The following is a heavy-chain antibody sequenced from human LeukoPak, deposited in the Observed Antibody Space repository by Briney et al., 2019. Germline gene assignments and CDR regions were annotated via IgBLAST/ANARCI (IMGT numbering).Heavy chain of an antibody. D-gene: IGHD5-12*01. J-gene: IGHJ6*03. Sequence: PGGSLRLSCAASGFTFSSYAMSWVRQAPGKGLEWVSAISGSGGGTYYADSVKGRFTISRDNSKNTLYLQMNSLRAEDTAVYYCARDIVATITLYYYYMDVWGKGTTVTVSS. CDR3: ARDIVATITLYYYYMDV. V-gene: IGHV3-23*01. CDR1: GFTFSSYA. CDR2: ISGSGGGT.